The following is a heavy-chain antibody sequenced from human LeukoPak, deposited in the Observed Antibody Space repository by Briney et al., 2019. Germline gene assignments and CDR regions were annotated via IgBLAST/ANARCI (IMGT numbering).Heavy chain of an antibody. V-gene: IGHV1-46*01. CDR1: GYTFTSYY. CDR3: ARRDGYCSSTSCYADYYYGMDV. J-gene: IGHJ6*02. Sequence: GASVKVSCKASGYTFTSYYMHWVRQAPGQGLEWMGIIIPSGGSTSYAQKFQGRVTMTRDTSTSTVYMELSSLRSEDTAVYYCARRDGYCSSTSCYADYYYGMDVWGQGTTVTVSS. CDR2: IIPSGGST. D-gene: IGHD2-2*01.